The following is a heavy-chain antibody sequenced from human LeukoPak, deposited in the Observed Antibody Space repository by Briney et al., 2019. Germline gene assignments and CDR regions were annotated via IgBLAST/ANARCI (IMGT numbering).Heavy chain of an antibody. Sequence: PSETLSLTCTVSGYSISSGYYWGWIRQPPGKGLEWIGSIYHSGSTYYNPSLKSRVTISVDTSKNQFSLKLSSVTAADTAVYYCAGRTAMVKYNYFDYWGQGTLVTVSS. D-gene: IGHD5-18*01. CDR3: AGRTAMVKYNYFDY. J-gene: IGHJ4*02. CDR2: IYHSGST. CDR1: GYSISSGYY. V-gene: IGHV4-38-2*02.